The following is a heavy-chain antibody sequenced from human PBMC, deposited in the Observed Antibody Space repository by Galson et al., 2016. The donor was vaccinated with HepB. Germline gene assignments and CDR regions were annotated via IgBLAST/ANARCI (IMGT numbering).Heavy chain of an antibody. D-gene: IGHD1/OR15-1a*01. Sequence: SVKVSCKASGGPFDYYAINWVRQAPGQGLEWMGGIIPIFGTANYAQRFQGRVTFTADESTTTAYMELSSLRSEDTAVYYYAIDLEQRRRFDPWGQGTLVTVSS. CDR1: GGPFDYYA. V-gene: IGHV1-69*13. CDR3: AIDLEQRRRFDP. CDR2: IIPIFGTA. J-gene: IGHJ5*02.